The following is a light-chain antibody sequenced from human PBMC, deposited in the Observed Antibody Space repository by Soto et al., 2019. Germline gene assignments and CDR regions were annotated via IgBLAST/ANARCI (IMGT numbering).Light chain of an antibody. V-gene: IGKV1-39*01. Sequence: DIQMTQSPSSLSASVGDRVTITCRASQSIRTYLNWFQQRPGKAPKLLIYAASTLQGGVPSRFSGSGSGTDFTLTINSLQSEDFATYYCQQSFASLRTFGQGTTVEI. CDR3: QQSFASLRT. CDR2: AAS. J-gene: IGKJ1*01. CDR1: QSIRTY.